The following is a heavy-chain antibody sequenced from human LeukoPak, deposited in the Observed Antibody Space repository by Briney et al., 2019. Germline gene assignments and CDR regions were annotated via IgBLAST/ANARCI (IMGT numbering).Heavy chain of an antibody. CDR3: ATKGGYYGSGFDI. V-gene: IGHV4-59*08. CDR1: GGSMTSYY. CDR2: IYYSGST. J-gene: IGHJ3*02. D-gene: IGHD3-10*01. Sequence: MASETLSLTCTVSGGSMTSYYWTWIRQPPGKGLEWIGYIYYSGSTNYNPSLKSRVTISIDTSKNQFSLKLRSVTAADTAVYYCATKGGYYGSGFDIWGQGTMVTVSS.